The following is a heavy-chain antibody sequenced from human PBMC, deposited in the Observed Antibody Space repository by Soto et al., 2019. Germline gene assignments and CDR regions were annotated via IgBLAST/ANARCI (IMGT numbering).Heavy chain of an antibody. CDR1: GFTFSSYG. CDR2: ISYDGSNK. J-gene: IGHJ6*02. CDR3: AKDLKRSGWYRGYYYYGMDV. Sequence: GGSLRLSCAASGFTFSSYGMHWVRQAPGKGLEWVAVISYDGSNKYYADSVKGRFTISRANSKNTLYLQMTSLRAEDTAVYDCAKDLKRSGWYRGYYYYGMDVWGQGTTVTVSS. D-gene: IGHD6-19*01. V-gene: IGHV3-30*18.